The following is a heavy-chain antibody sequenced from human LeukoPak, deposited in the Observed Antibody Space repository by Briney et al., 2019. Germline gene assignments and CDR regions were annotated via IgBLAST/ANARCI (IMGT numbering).Heavy chain of an antibody. J-gene: IGHJ3*02. CDR3: ARDPRRYYYDSSGALDAFDI. Sequence: GGSLRLSCAASGFTVSSNYMSWVRQAPGKGLEWVSIIYSGGSTFYADSVKGRFTISRDNAKNSLYLQMNSLRAEDTAVYYCARDPRRYYYDSSGALDAFDIWGQGTMVTVSS. CDR2: IYSGGST. V-gene: IGHV3-53*01. CDR1: GFTVSSNY. D-gene: IGHD3-22*01.